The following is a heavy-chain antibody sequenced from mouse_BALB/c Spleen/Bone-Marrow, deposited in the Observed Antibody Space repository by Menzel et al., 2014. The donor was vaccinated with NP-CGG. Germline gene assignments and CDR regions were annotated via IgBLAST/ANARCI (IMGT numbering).Heavy chain of an antibody. V-gene: IGHV1-80*01. J-gene: IGHJ3*01. CDR1: GYAFSTYW. Sequence: VQGVESGAELVRPGSSVKISCKASGYAFSTYWMNWVKQRPGQGLEWIGQIYPGDGDTNYNGKFKGKATLTADKSSSTADMQLSSLTSEDSAIYFCARGLRAYWGQGTLVTVSA. CDR3: ARGLRAY. CDR2: IYPGDGDT.